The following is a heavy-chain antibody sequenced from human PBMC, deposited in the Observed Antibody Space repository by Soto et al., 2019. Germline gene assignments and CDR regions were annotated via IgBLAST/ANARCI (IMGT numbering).Heavy chain of an antibody. CDR3: ARDGTGYSSSWYWGYDAFDI. V-gene: IGHV3-30-3*01. Sequence: GGSLRLSCAASGFTFSSYAMHWVRQAPGKXLEWVAVISYDGSNKYYADSVKGRFTISRDNSKNTLYLQMNSLRAEDTAVYYCARDGTGYSSSWYWGYDAFDIWGQGTMVTVS. CDR2: ISYDGSNK. D-gene: IGHD6-13*01. CDR1: GFTFSSYA. J-gene: IGHJ3*02.